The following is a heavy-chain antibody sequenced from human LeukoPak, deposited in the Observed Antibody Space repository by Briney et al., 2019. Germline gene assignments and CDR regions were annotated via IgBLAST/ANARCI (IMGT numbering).Heavy chain of an antibody. J-gene: IGHJ4*02. D-gene: IGHD3-3*01. CDR3: ARGKRFYGFGEY. CDR1: GGTFSSYA. CDR2: IIPILGIA. V-gene: IGHV1-69*04. Sequence: SVKVSCKASGGTFSSYAISWVRQAPGQGLEWMGRIIPILGIANYAQKFQGRVTITADKSTSTAYMELSSLRSEDTAVYYCARGKRFYGFGEYWGQGTLVTVSS.